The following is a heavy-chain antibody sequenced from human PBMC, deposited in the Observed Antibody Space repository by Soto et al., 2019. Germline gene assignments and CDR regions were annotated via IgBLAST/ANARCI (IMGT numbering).Heavy chain of an antibody. J-gene: IGHJ4*02. CDR2: IKRISDGGEI. CDR1: GFTFSDAW. CDR3: STDFAEWLFSHS. V-gene: IGHV3-15*01. D-gene: IGHD3-3*01. Sequence: EVQLVESGGGLVKPGGSLRLACVGSGFTFSDAWMSWVRQAPGKGLEWVVGIKRISDGGEIDYGATVEGRFTITRDDARNTLYLQMNSLKTEDTAIYYCSTDFAEWLFSHSWGRGTQVTVSS.